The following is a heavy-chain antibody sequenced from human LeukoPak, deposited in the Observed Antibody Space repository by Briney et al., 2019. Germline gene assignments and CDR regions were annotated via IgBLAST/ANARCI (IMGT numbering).Heavy chain of an antibody. CDR2: ISSSSSTI. D-gene: IGHD1-26*01. V-gene: IGHV3-48*01. J-gene: IGHJ4*02. CDR1: GFTFSSYS. Sequence: GGSLRLSCAASGFTFSSYSMNWVRQAPGKGLEWVSYISSSSSTIYYADSVKGRFTISRDNAKNSLYLQMNSLRAEDTAVYYCAREFSGSNYGFPFDYWGQGTLVTVAS. CDR3: AREFSGSNYGFPFDY.